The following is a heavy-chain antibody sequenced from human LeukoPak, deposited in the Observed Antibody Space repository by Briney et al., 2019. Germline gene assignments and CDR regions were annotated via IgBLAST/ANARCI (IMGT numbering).Heavy chain of an antibody. D-gene: IGHD4-11*01. CDR1: GFTFSSYS. V-gene: IGHV3-48*01. CDR2: ISSSSSTI. J-gene: IGHJ4*02. CDR3: ARERWDYSIDY. Sequence: GGCLRLSCAASGFTFSSYSMNWVRQAPGKGLEWVSYISSSSSTIYYADSVKGRFTISRDNAKNLLYLQMNSLRAEDTAVYYCARERWDYSIDYWGQGTLVTVSS.